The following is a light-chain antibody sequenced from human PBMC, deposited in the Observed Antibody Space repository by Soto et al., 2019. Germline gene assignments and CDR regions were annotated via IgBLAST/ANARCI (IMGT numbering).Light chain of an antibody. CDR2: LNSDGSH. Sequence: QLVLTQSPSASASLGASVKLTCTLSSGHSSYAIAWHQQQPEKGPRYLMKLNSDGSHSKGDGIPDRFSGSSSGAERYLTISILQSEDEADYCWPTWGTGSYVVFGGGTKLTVL. V-gene: IGLV4-69*01. CDR3: PTWGTGSYVV. J-gene: IGLJ2*01. CDR1: SGHSSYA.